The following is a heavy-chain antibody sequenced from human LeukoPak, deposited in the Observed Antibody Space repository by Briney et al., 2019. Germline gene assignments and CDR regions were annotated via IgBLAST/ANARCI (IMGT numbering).Heavy chain of an antibody. D-gene: IGHD6-19*01. CDR1: GFTVSSNY. CDR3: ASWPVGWYGEDS. CDR2: IYGGGST. Sequence: GGSLRLSCAASGFTVSSNYMSWVRQAPGKGLEWVSVIYGGGSTYYADSVKGRFTISRDTPKNALYLQMNSLRVEDTAVYYCASWPVGWYGEDSWGQGTLVTVSS. J-gene: IGHJ4*02. V-gene: IGHV3-53*01.